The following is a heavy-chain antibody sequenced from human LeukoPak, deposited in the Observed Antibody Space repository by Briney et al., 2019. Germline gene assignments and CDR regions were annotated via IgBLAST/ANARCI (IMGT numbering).Heavy chain of an antibody. V-gene: IGHV4-59*01. J-gene: IGHJ6*03. CDR1: GGSISPYY. CDR3: ARGLGSSSSNMDV. Sequence: PSATLSLPFTVSGGSISPYYWSWIRQPPGKGLDWIGYIYYTENTNYNPSLKSRVTISLDTSRNQFSLRLSSVTAADTAVYYCARGLGSSSSNMDVWAKGTTVTVSS. D-gene: IGHD6-6*01. CDR2: IYYTENT.